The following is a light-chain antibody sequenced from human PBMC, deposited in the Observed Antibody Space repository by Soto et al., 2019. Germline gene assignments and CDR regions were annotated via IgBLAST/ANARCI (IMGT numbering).Light chain of an antibody. CDR2: SNN. CDR1: SSNIGNNT. CDR3: AAWDDSLNGPGV. Sequence: QSVLTQPPSASGTPGQRVTISCSGSSSNIGNNTVNWYQQLPGTAPKLHIYSNNQRPSGVPDRFSGSKSGTSASLAISGLQSESEADYYCAAWDDSLNGPGVFGGGTKVTVL. J-gene: IGLJ2*01. V-gene: IGLV1-44*01.